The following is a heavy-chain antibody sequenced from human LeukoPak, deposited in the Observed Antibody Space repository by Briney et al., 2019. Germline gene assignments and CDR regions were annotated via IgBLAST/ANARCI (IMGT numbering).Heavy chain of an antibody. D-gene: IGHD6-6*01. V-gene: IGHV3-23*01. CDR2: ISGSGGST. Sequence: PGGSLRLSCAASGFTFSSYAMSWVRQAPGKGLEWVSAISGSGGSTYYADSAKGRFSISRDNSKNTLYVQINSLRAEDTAVYYCAKDLRSSSSRGGFDYWGQGTLVTVSS. CDR3: AKDLRSSSSRGGFDY. CDR1: GFTFSSYA. J-gene: IGHJ4*02.